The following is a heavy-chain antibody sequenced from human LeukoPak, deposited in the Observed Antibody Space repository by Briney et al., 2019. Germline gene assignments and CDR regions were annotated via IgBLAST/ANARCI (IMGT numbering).Heavy chain of an antibody. J-gene: IGHJ4*02. D-gene: IGHD3-16*01. CDR3: ARGHYVWGSYTTQDY. CDR1: GGSISSSSYY. V-gene: IGHV4-39*07. Sequence: SETLSLTCTVSGGSISSSSYYWGWIRQPPGKGLEWIGSIYYSGSTYYNPSLKSRVTISVDTSKNQFSLKLSSVTAADTAVYYCARGHYVWGSYTTQDYWGQGTLVTVSS. CDR2: IYYSGST.